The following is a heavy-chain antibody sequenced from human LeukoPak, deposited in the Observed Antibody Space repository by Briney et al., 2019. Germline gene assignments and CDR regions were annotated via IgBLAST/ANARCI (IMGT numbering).Heavy chain of an antibody. Sequence: NRGESLKISCETSGYSFNTYWIGWVRQMPVKGLEWMGIIYPDDSDTRYRPSFQGQVTISADKSITTAYLQWSSLKASDTAIYYCARRHKTNADAFDIWGQGTMVTVSS. CDR1: GYSFNTYW. V-gene: IGHV5-51*01. CDR2: IYPDDSDT. D-gene: IGHD2-8*01. CDR3: ARRHKTNADAFDI. J-gene: IGHJ3*02.